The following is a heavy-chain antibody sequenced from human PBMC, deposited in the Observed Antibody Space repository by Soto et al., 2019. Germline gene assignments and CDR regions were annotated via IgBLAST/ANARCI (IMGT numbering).Heavy chain of an antibody. CDR1: GYTFTSYG. D-gene: IGHD3-22*01. Sequence: ASVKVSCKASGYTFTSYGISWVRQAPGQGLEWMGWISAYNGNTNYAQKLQGRVTMTTDTSTSTAYMELRSLRSDDTAVYYCARDRGLYYDSSGYIDYWGQGTLVTVSS. CDR2: ISAYNGNT. V-gene: IGHV1-18*01. CDR3: ARDRGLYYDSSGYIDY. J-gene: IGHJ4*02.